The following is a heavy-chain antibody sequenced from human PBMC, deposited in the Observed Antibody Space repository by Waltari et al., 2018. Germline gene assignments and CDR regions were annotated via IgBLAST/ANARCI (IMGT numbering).Heavy chain of an antibody. Sequence: EVHLLESGGGLAQPGGSLRLSCAASGFNFISYAMSWVRQAPGKGLEWGSGIGDSGVSTKYADSVKGRFTVSRDNSKNTVFLQLNSLRAEDTAIYYCARHLYSIDYLELGNWGQGTLVTVSS. D-gene: IGHD3-22*01. CDR2: IGDSGVST. CDR3: ARHLYSIDYLELGN. CDR1: GFNFISYA. V-gene: IGHV3-23*01. J-gene: IGHJ4*02.